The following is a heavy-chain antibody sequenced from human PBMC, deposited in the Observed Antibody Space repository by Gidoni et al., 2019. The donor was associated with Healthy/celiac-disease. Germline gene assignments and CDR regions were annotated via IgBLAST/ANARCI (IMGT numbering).Heavy chain of an antibody. Sequence: QLQLQESGPGLVKPSETLSLTCTVSGGSSSSSSYYWGWIRQPPGKGLEGIGSIYYSGGTYYHPSLKSRVTISVDTSKHQFSLTLSSVTAADTAVYYCARHRSNGDYAFDYWGQGTLVTVSS. CDR3: ARHRSNGDYAFDY. CDR1: GGSSSSSSYY. CDR2: IYYSGGT. V-gene: IGHV4-39*01. J-gene: IGHJ4*02. D-gene: IGHD4-17*01.